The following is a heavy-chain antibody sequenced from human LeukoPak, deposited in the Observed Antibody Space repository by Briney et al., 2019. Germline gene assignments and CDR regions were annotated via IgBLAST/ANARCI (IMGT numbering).Heavy chain of an antibody. CDR3: ARDLRWFGELLSVSYYYGMDV. CDR2: ISGNSGDI. J-gene: IGHJ6*02. D-gene: IGHD3-10*01. Sequence: GGSLRLSCAVSGFTFSDYYMTWVRQAPGKGLEWLSYISGNSGDINYLDSVRGRFTISRDNAKNSLYLQMNSLRAEDTAVYYCARDLRWFGELLSVSYYYGMDVWGQGTTVTVSS. CDR1: GFTFSDYY. V-gene: IGHV3-11*06.